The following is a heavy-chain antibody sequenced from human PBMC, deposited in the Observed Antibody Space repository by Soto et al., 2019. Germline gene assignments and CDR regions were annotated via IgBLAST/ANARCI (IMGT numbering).Heavy chain of an antibody. V-gene: IGHV3-21*06. CDR3: ARDHDGLNFDY. Sequence: EVQLVESGGGPVKPGGSLRLSCAASGFAFNTYSMNWVRQAPGKGLEWVASITRSSSYIYYADSVRGRFTLSRDNAKNSVFLEMSSLRAGDTAIYYCARDHDGLNFDYWGQGAVVTVSS. J-gene: IGHJ4*02. CDR2: ITRSSSYI. D-gene: IGHD3-16*01. CDR1: GFAFNTYS.